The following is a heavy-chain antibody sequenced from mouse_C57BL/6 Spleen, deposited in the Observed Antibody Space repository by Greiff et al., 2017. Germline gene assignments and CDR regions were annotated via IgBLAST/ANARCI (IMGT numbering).Heavy chain of an antibody. D-gene: IGHD2-4*01. V-gene: IGHV1-39*01. CDR2: INTNYGTI. J-gene: IGHJ2*01. Sequence: EVQLQQSGPELVKPGASVKISCKASGYSFTDYNMNWVKQSNGKSLEWIGVINTNYGTISYNQKFKGKATLTVDQSSSRAYMQLNSLTSEDSAFYYFARWENYDYDWGFDYWGQGTTLTVSS. CDR3: ARWENYDYDWGFDY. CDR1: GYSFTDYN.